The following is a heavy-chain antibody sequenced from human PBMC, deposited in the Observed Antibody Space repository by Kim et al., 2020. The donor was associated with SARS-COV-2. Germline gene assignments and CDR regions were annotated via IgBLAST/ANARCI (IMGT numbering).Heavy chain of an antibody. D-gene: IGHD3-22*01. J-gene: IGHJ6*03. V-gene: IGHV1-8*01. Sequence: ASVKVSCKASGYTFTSYDINWVRQATGQGLEWMGWMNPNSGNTGYAQKFQGRVTMTRNTSISTACMELSSLRSEDTAVYYCARGYRRTMIVVVITTDYYYYMDVWGKGTTVTVSS. CDR1: GYTFTSYD. CDR2: MNPNSGNT. CDR3: ARGYRRTMIVVVITTDYYYYMDV.